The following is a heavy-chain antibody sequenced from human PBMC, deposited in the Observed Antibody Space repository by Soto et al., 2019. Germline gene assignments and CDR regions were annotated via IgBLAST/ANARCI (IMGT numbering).Heavy chain of an antibody. CDR2: IYHSGST. D-gene: IGHD2-2*01. CDR1: GGNISSSNW. Sequence: SETLSLTCAVSGGNISSSNWWSWVRQPPGKGLEWIGEIYHSGSTNYNPSLKSRVTISVDKSKNQFSLKLSSVTAADTAVYYCARFLRYCSSTSCQARLRSFDPWGQGTLVTVSS. V-gene: IGHV4-4*02. J-gene: IGHJ5*02. CDR3: ARFLRYCSSTSCQARLRSFDP.